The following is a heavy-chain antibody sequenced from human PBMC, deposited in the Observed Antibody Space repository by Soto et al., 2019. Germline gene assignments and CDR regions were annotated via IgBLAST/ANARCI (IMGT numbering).Heavy chain of an antibody. CDR3: AKTSDYYDSSGYYVNAFDI. CDR1: GFTFSSYA. Sequence: LRLSCAASGFTFSSYAMSWVRQAPGKGLEWVSAISGSGGSTYYADSVKGRFTISRDNSKNTLYLQMNSLRAEDTAVYYCAKTSDYYDSSGYYVNAFDIWGQGTMVTVSS. V-gene: IGHV3-23*01. J-gene: IGHJ3*02. D-gene: IGHD3-22*01. CDR2: ISGSGGST.